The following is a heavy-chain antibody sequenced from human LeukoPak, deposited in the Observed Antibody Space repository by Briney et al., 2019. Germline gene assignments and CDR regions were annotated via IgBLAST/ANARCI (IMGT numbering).Heavy chain of an antibody. CDR1: GFTFSSNW. V-gene: IGHV3-7*01. D-gene: IGHD2-15*01. Sequence: PGGSLRLSCAASGFTFSSNWMSWVRQAPGKGLEWVANIRQDGSDKYYMDPVKGRFTISRDNAKNSLSLQMNSLRVEDTAVYYCARDRDCGDGGCYPHFDYWGQGVRVTVSS. CDR2: IRQDGSDK. J-gene: IGHJ4*02. CDR3: ARDRDCGDGGCYPHFDY.